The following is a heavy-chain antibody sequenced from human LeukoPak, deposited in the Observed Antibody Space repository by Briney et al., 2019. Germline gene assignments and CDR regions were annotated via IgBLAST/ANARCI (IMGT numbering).Heavy chain of an antibody. CDR1: GFTFSSYG. Sequence: PGRSLRLSCAASGFTFSSYGMHWVRQAPGKGLEWVSAISGSGGSTYYADSVKGRFTISRDNSKNTLYLQMNSLRAEDTAVYYCAKAIGGIQLWTQYYYYYGMDVWGQGTTVTVSS. V-gene: IGHV3-23*01. CDR2: ISGSGGST. CDR3: AKAIGGIQLWTQYYYYYGMDV. D-gene: IGHD5-18*01. J-gene: IGHJ6*02.